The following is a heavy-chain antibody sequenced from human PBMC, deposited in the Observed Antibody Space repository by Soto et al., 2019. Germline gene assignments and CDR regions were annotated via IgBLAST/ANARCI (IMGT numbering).Heavy chain of an antibody. Sequence: ASVKVSCKASGYTFTSYDINWVRQATGQGLEWMGWISAYSGNTNYAQKLQGRVTMTTDTSTSTAYMELRSLRSDDTAVYYCARDRGSSWSVGFDPWGQGTLVTVSS. V-gene: IGHV1-18*01. J-gene: IGHJ5*02. CDR2: ISAYSGNT. D-gene: IGHD6-13*01. CDR3: ARDRGSSWSVGFDP. CDR1: GYTFTSYD.